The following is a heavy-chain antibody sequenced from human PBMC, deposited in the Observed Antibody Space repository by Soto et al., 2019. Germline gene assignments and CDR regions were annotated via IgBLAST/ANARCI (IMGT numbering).Heavy chain of an antibody. D-gene: IGHD3-22*01. CDR3: ARTYYYDSSGYYD. CDR2: IYHSGST. Sequence: SETLSLTCAVSGGSISSGGYSWSWIRQPPGKGLEWIGYIYHSGSTYYNPSLKSRVTTSVDRSKNQFSLKLSSVTAADTAVYYCARTYYYDSSGYYDWGQGTLVTVSS. J-gene: IGHJ4*02. V-gene: IGHV4-30-2*01. CDR1: GGSISSGGYS.